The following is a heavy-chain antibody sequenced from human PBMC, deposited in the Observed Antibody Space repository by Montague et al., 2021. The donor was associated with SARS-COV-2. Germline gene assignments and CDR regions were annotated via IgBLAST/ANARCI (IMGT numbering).Heavy chain of an antibody. J-gene: IGHJ4*02. V-gene: IGHV3-21*01. CDR2: ITSSSDYI. CDR1: GLTFSSYS. CDR3: ARRERGKTTHFDG. Sequence: SLRLSCAASGLTFSSYSMVWVRQAPGKGLEWVSSITSSSDYIHYAVSVKGRFTISRDNDRNSLYLLMNSLKVEDTAAYYCARRERGKTTHFDGWGQGTLVTVSS. D-gene: IGHD1-1*01.